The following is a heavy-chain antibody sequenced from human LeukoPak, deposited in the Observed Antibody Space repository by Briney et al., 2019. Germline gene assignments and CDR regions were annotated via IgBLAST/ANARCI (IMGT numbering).Heavy chain of an antibody. Sequence: SETLSLTCTVSGGSISSYYWSWIRQPAGKGLEWIGRIYTSGSTNYNPSLKSRVTMSVDTSKNQFSLKLSSVTAADTAVYYCARVRLGYCSSTSCYYYFDIWGQGTMVTVSS. CDR2: IYTSGST. J-gene: IGHJ3*02. CDR3: ARVRLGYCSSTSCYYYFDI. V-gene: IGHV4-4*07. D-gene: IGHD2-2*01. CDR1: GGSISSYY.